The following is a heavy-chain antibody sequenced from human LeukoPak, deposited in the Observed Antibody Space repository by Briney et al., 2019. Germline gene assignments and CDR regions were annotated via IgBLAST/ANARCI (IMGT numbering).Heavy chain of an antibody. CDR1: GYTSTSYY. CDR2: INPSGGST. CDR3: ARDFDYGDYGPQSYPGY. V-gene: IGHV1-46*01. D-gene: IGHD4-17*01. J-gene: IGHJ4*02. Sequence: ASVKVSCKASGYTSTSYYMHWVRQAPGQGLEWMGIINPSGGSTSYAQKFQGRVTMTRDTSTSTVYMELSSLRSEDTAVYYCARDFDYGDYGPQSYPGYWGQGTLVTVSS.